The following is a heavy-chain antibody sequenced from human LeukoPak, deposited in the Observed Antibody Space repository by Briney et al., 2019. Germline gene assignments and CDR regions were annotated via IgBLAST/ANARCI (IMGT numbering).Heavy chain of an antibody. V-gene: IGHV4-59*01. Sequence: PSETLSLTCTVSGDSITSYYWSWIRQPPGKGLEWIGYIFYSGRTNYNPSLKSRVTISIDTSKNQFSLQLSSVTAADTAVYYCASWRKGYYYDRSGYPDCWGPGTLVTVSS. D-gene: IGHD3-22*01. CDR2: IFYSGRT. CDR3: ASWRKGYYYDRSGYPDC. CDR1: GDSITSYY. J-gene: IGHJ4*02.